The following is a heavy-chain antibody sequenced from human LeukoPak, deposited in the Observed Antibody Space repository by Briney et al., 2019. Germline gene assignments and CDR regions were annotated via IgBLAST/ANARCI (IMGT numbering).Heavy chain of an antibody. V-gene: IGHV3-23*01. D-gene: IGHD2-8*01. CDR3: AKSWGYCSNGVCGPFDP. Sequence: GGSLRLSCAASEFTFSSYAMSWGRQAPGKGLEWVSAISASGGSTYYADSVKGRFTISRDNSKNTLHLQMNSLRAEDTAVYYCAKSWGYCSNGVCGPFDPWGQGTLVTVSS. CDR2: ISASGGST. CDR1: EFTFSSYA. J-gene: IGHJ5*02.